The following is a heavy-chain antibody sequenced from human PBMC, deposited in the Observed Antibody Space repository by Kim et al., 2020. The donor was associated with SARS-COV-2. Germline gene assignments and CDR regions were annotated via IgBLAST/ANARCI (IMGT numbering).Heavy chain of an antibody. Sequence: GGSLRLSCAASGFTFSSYAMHWVRQAPGKGLEWVAVISYDGSNKYYADSVKGRFTISRDNSKNTLYLQMNSLRAEDTAVYYCASGGRPWLPDYFDYWGQGTLVTVSS. J-gene: IGHJ4*02. CDR1: GFTFSSYA. V-gene: IGHV3-30*04. CDR2: ISYDGSNK. CDR3: ASGGRPWLPDYFDY. D-gene: IGHD5-18*01.